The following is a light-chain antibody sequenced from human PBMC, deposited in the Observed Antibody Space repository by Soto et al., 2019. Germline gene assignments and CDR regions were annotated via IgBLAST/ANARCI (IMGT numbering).Light chain of an antibody. CDR3: SSYVRPYIVV. Sequence: QSVLTQPRSVSGSPGQSVTISCSGTSSDVGGYDYVSWYQQHPGKAPKLIISDVTKRPSGVPDRFYGSKSGSTASLTISGLQADDEADYYCSSYVRPYIVVFGGGTKVTVL. CDR1: SSDVGGYDY. V-gene: IGLV2-11*01. CDR2: DVT. J-gene: IGLJ2*01.